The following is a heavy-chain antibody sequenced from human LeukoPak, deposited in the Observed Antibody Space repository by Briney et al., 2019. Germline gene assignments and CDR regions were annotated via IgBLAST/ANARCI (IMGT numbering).Heavy chain of an antibody. CDR3: AREGYSSGWYGGAYYFDY. CDR2: IYTSGST. V-gene: IGHV4-4*07. CDR1: GGSFSSYY. Sequence: SETLSLTCAVYGGSFSSYYWSWIRQPAGKGLEWIGRIYTSGSTNYNPSLKSRVTMSVDTSKNQFSLKLSSVTAADTAVYYCAREGYSSGWYGGAYYFDYWGQGTLVTVSS. J-gene: IGHJ4*02. D-gene: IGHD6-19*01.